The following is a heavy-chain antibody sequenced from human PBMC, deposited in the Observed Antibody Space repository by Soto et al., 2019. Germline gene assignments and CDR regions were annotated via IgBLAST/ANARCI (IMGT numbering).Heavy chain of an antibody. J-gene: IGHJ4*02. CDR2: IYYRGNT. Sequence: QMQLQESAPGLVKPSETLSLTCTVSGGSISSTNSYWGWIRHPPGKGLEWIGSIYYRGNTYYNPSLKSRVTVSVDTSKNQFSLKMSSVTATDTAVYYCARAVGLLIDYWGQGTLVTVSS. CDR1: GGSISSTNSY. CDR3: ARAVGLLIDY. D-gene: IGHD2-15*01. V-gene: IGHV4-39*01.